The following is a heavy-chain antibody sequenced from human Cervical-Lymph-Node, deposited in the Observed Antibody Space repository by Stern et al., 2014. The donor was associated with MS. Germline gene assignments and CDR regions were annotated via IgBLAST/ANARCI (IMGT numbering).Heavy chain of an antibody. CDR1: GFTFSDFG. V-gene: IGHV3-30*18. CDR3: AKDPQRGVVPAAIHY. J-gene: IGHJ4*02. Sequence: VQLVESGGGVVHPGRSLRLSCEASGFTFSDFGMYWVRQAPGKGPAWGAVISYDGVHTDYADSVKGRFTISRDNSKNTLYVQMNSLRADDTAVYYCAKDPQRGVVPAAIHYWGQGTLVTVSS. D-gene: IGHD2-2*02. CDR2: ISYDGVHT.